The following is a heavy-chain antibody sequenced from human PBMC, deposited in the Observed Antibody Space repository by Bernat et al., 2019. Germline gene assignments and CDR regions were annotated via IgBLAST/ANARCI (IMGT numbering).Heavy chain of an antibody. V-gene: IGHV3-23*01. CDR2: IGGSGGTT. D-gene: IGHD3-10*01. Sequence: EVQLLESGGGLVQPGGSLRLSCAASGFTFSSYAMSWVRQAPGKGLEWVSAIGGSGGTTYYTDSVKGRFTISRDNSKNKLYLQMNSLRAEDTAVYYCAKEAVRSSAGKDSGNFGYWGQGTLVTVSS. J-gene: IGHJ4*02. CDR1: GFTFSSYA. CDR3: AKEAVRSSAGKDSGNFGY.